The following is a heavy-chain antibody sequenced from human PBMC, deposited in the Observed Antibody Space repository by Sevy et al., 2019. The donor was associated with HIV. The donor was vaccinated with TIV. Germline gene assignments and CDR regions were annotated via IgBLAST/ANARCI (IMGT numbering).Heavy chain of an antibody. CDR2: IKSKTDSGTR. V-gene: IGHV3-15*01. CDR3: ACATGTSDFDH. Sequence: GGSLRLSCATSGFTFSDAWMNWVRQAPGKGLEWVARIKSKTDSGTRDFAAPVKGRFTISRDDSKNTVYLQMTSLKDEDTGVYFCACATGTSDFDHWGQGTLVTVSS. J-gene: IGHJ4*02. CDR1: GFTFSDAW.